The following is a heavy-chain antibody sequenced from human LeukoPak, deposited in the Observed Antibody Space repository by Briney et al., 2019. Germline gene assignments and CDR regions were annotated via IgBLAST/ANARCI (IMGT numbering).Heavy chain of an antibody. CDR3: ARDDNRALITMIADAFDI. CDR1: GFTFSSYG. V-gene: IGHV3-30*02. D-gene: IGHD3-22*01. CDR2: IRYDGSNK. Sequence: GGSLRLSCAASGFTFSSYGMHWVRQAPGKGLEWVAFIRYDGSNKYYADSVKGRFTISRDNAKNSLYLQMNSLRAEDTAVYYCARDDNRALITMIADAFDIWGQGTMVTVSS. J-gene: IGHJ3*02.